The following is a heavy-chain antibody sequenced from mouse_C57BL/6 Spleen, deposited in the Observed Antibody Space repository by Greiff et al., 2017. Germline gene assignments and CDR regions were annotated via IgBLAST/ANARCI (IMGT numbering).Heavy chain of an antibody. V-gene: IGHV1-59*01. CDR2: IDPSDSYT. CDR3: ARGVGGGRDY. Sequence: QVQLQQPGAELVRPGTSVKLSCTASGYTFTSYWMHWVKQRPGQGLEWIGVIDPSDSYTNYNQKFKGKATLTVDTSSSTAYMQLSSLTSEDSAVYYCARGVGGGRDYWGQGTSVTVSS. CDR1: GYTFTSYW. D-gene: IGHD1-1*01. J-gene: IGHJ4*01.